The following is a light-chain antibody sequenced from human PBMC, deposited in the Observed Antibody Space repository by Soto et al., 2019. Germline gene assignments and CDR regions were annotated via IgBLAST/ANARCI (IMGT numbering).Light chain of an antibody. J-gene: IGLJ2*01. CDR2: DVS. CDR1: SSDVGGYNY. CDR3: SSYTSSNTLV. Sequence: QSVLTQPASVSGSPGQSITISCTGTSSDVGGYNYVSWYQHHPGKAPKLMIYDVSHRPSGVSNRFSASKSGNTASLTISGLQADDEADYYCSSYTSSNTLVFGGGTKLTVL. V-gene: IGLV2-14*03.